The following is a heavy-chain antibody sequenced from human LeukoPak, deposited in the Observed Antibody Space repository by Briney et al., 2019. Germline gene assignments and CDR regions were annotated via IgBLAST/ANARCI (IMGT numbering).Heavy chain of an antibody. V-gene: IGHV3-7*01. J-gene: IGHJ4*02. Sequence: GGSLRLSCAASGFTFSSYWMTWVRQAPGKGLEWVANIKPDGSEEYYVDSVKGRFTISRVNAKNSLYLQMNSLRAEDTAVYYCVRASRELLRDYLGQGTLVTVSS. CDR1: GFTFSSYW. D-gene: IGHD1-26*01. CDR3: VRASRELLRDY. CDR2: IKPDGSEE.